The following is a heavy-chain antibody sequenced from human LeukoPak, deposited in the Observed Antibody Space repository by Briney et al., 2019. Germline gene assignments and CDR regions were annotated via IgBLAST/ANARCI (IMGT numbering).Heavy chain of an antibody. CDR2: ISSCGSTI. D-gene: IGHD1-14*01. V-gene: IGHV3-48*03. Sequence: GGSLRLSCAASGFTFSSYEMNWVRQAPGKGLEWVSYISSCGSTIYYADSVKGRFTISRDNAKNSLYLQMNSLRAEDTAVYYCARLRLRINWFDPWGQGTLVTVSS. CDR1: GFTFSSYE. CDR3: ARLRLRINWFDP. J-gene: IGHJ5*02.